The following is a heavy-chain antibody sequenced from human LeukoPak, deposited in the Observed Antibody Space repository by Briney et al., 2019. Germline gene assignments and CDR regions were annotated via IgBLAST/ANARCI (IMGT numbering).Heavy chain of an antibody. CDR3: ARGSRDS. CDR2: IKEDGSEK. J-gene: IGHJ4*02. V-gene: IGHV3-7*01. CDR1: GFTFSSYW. D-gene: IGHD2/OR15-2a*01. Sequence: GGSLRLSCAASGFTFSSYWMSWVRQAPGRGLEWVANIKEDGSEKNYVDSVKGRFSISRDNAKNSLYLQMSSLRAEDTAMYYCARGSRDSWGQGTLATVSS.